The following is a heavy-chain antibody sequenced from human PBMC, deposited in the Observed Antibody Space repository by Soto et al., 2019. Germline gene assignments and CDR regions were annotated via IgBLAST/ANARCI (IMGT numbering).Heavy chain of an antibody. CDR1: GGSLSNYG. CDR2: IIPVFGTP. V-gene: IGHV1-69*14. J-gene: IGHJ6*02. D-gene: IGHD3-22*01. Sequence: QVQLVQSGAEVKKPGSSVKVSCKASGGSLSNYGISWVRQAPGQGLEWMGAIIPVFGTPNYAQKFQDRVTITVDTSTTTVYMEVRSLTSEDTAVYYCARGDATKIVVTTYYAMDVWGQGTTVTVSS. CDR3: ARGDATKIVVTTYYAMDV.